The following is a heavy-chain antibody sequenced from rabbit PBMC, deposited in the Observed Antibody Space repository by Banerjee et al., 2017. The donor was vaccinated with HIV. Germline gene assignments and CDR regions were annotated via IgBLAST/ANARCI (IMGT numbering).Heavy chain of an antibody. D-gene: IGHD6-1*01. CDR3: ARDAGYGAFGYDV. CDR1: GFSFSNKYV. V-gene: IGHV1S40*01. Sequence: QSLEESGGDLVKPGGSLTLTCTASGFSFSNKYVMCWVRQAPGKGLEWIASIYTGSGSTVYASWAKGRFTISKTSSTTVTLQMTSLTASDTATYFCARDAGYGAFGYDVWGQGTLVTVS. J-gene: IGHJ4*01. CDR2: IYTGSGST.